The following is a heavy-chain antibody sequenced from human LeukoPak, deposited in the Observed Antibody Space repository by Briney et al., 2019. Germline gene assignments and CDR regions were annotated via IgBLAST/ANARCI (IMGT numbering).Heavy chain of an antibody. D-gene: IGHD1-26*01. CDR2: ISGSGGST. V-gene: IGHV3-23*01. CDR1: GFTFSSYA. Sequence: GGSLRLSCAASGFTFSSYAMSWVRQAPGKGLEWVSAISGSGGSTYYADSVKGRFTISRDNSKNTLYLQMNSLRAEDTAVYFCAREVLGVGATCDYWGQGTLVTVSS. J-gene: IGHJ4*02. CDR3: AREVLGVGATCDY.